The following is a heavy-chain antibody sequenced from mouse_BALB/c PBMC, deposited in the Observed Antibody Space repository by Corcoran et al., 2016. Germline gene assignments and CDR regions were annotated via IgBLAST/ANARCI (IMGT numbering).Heavy chain of an antibody. J-gene: IGHJ1*01. CDR3: ARRTAYWYFDV. Sequence: QIQLVQSGPELKKPGETVKISCKASGYTFTNYGMNWVKQAPGKGLKWMGWINTYTGESTYADDFKGRFAFSLETSASTAYLQINNLKNEDMATYFCARRTAYWYFDVWGAGTTVTVSS. D-gene: IGHD1-2*01. CDR1: GYTFTNYG. CDR2: INTYTGES. V-gene: IGHV9-1*02.